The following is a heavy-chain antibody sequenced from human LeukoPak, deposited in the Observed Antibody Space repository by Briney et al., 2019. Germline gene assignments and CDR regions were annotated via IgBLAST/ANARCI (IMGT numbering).Heavy chain of an antibody. V-gene: IGHV3-21*04. D-gene: IGHD6-13*01. CDR2: ISSSSSYI. J-gene: IGHJ4*02. CDR3: VTGYSSSWYFDY. CDR1: GFTFSRHN. Sequence: GGSLRLSCAASGFTFSRHNMNWVRQAPGKGLEWVSSISSSSSYIYYADSVKGRFTISRDNSKNTPYLQMNSLRAEDTAVYYCVTGYSSSWYFDYWGQGTLVTVSS.